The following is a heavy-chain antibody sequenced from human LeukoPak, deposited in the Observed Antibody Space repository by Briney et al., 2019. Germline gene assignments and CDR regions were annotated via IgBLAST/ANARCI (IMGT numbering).Heavy chain of an antibody. V-gene: IGHV3-64*01. CDR1: GSTLSIYA. Sequence: SGGSLRLSCAAPGSTLSIYAMHWFRQAPGKGLEYVSAISSNGGSTYYANSVKGRFTISRDNSKNTLYLQMGSLRAEDMAVYYCPRATIGRGYSSTWTPNDAFDIWGQGTMVTVSS. D-gene: IGHD6-13*01. CDR2: ISSNGGST. J-gene: IGHJ3*02. CDR3: PRATIGRGYSSTWTPNDAFDI.